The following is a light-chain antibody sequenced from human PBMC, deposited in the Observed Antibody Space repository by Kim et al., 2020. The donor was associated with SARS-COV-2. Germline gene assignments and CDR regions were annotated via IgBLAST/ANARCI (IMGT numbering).Light chain of an antibody. Sequence: ALGQQVRIPCQGDSLRNFFASWSQQKPGQAPLLVIYGKNNRPSGIPDRFSGSSLGNTASLIITGTQAGDEADYYCNSRDSNTNQVVFGGGTQLTVL. CDR1: SLRNFF. V-gene: IGLV3-19*01. CDR3: NSRDSNTNQVV. CDR2: GKN. J-gene: IGLJ2*01.